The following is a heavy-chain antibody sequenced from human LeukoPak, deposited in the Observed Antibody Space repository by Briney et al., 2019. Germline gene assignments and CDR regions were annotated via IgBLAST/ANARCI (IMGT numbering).Heavy chain of an antibody. CDR2: IYYSGST. D-gene: IGHD6-19*01. V-gene: IGHV4-59*01. Sequence: PSETLSLTCTVSGGSISSYYWSWIRQPPGKGLEWIGYIYYSGSTNYNPSLKSRVTISVDTSKNQFSLKLSSVTAADTAVYYCAGSYIAVAGIFDYWGQGTLVTVSS. CDR3: AGSYIAVAGIFDY. CDR1: GGSISSYY. J-gene: IGHJ4*02.